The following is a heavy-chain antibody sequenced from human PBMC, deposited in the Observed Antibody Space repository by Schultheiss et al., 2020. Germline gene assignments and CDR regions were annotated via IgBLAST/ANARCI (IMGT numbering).Heavy chain of an antibody. D-gene: IGHD3-16*01. CDR2: IYYSGST. CDR3: ATSTFGGPLHYFDY. CDR1: GYSISSGYY. J-gene: IGHJ4*02. Sequence: SETLSLTCDVSGYSISSGYYWGWIRQPPGKGLEWIGSIYYSGSTYYNPSLKSRVTMSVDTSKNQFSLKLSSVTAADTAVYYCATSTFGGPLHYFDYWGQGTLVTVSS. V-gene: IGHV4-38-2*01.